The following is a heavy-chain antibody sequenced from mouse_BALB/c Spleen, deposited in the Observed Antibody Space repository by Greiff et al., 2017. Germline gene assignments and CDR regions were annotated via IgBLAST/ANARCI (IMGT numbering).Heavy chain of an antibody. CDR1: GYSITSDYA. D-gene: IGHD2-3*01. V-gene: IGHV3-2*02. CDR3: ARDGYLHYYAMDY. Sequence: VQLKQSGPGLVKPSQSLSLTCTVTGYSITSDYAWNWIRQFPGNKLEWMGYISYSGSTSYNPSLKSRISITRDTSKNQFFLQLNSVTTEDTATYYCARDGYLHYYAMDYWGQGTSVTVSS. J-gene: IGHJ4*01. CDR2: ISYSGST.